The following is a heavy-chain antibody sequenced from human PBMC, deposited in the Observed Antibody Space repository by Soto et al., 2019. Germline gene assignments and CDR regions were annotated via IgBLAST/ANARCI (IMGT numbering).Heavy chain of an antibody. CDR1: GGSFSGYY. V-gene: IGHV4-34*01. CDR3: ATLSSIVALKAPDY. Sequence: QVQLQQWGAGLLKPSETLSLTCAVYGGSFSGYYWSWIRQPPGKGLEWIGEINHSGSTNYNPSLKSRVTISVDTSKNQFSLKLSSVTAADTAVYYCATLSSIVALKAPDYWGQGTLVTVSS. D-gene: IGHD6-6*01. J-gene: IGHJ4*02. CDR2: INHSGST.